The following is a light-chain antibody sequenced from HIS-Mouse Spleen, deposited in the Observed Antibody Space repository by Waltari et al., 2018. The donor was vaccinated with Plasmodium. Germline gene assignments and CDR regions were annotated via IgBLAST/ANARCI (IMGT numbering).Light chain of an antibody. CDR3: YSTDSSGNHRV. J-gene: IGLJ3*02. CDR1: ALPKKY. CDR2: EDS. V-gene: IGLV3-10*01. Sequence: SYELTQPPSVSVSPGQTARITCSGDALPKKYAYWYQQKSGQAPVRVIYEDSKRPTGIPDGCSGSSLGTIATLTISGAQVEDEADYYCYSTDSSGNHRVFGGGTKLTVL.